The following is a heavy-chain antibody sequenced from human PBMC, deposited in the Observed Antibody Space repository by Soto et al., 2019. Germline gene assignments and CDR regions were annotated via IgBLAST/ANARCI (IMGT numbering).Heavy chain of an antibody. CDR1: GFTFSNAW. CDR2: IKSKTDGGTT. D-gene: IGHD3-10*01. CDR3: TTEYYGSGSYYNWGYYYYMDV. V-gene: IGHV3-15*01. Sequence: SLRLSCAASGFTFSNAWMSWVRQAPGKGLEWVGRIKSKTDGGTTDYAAPVKGRFTISRDDSKNTLYLQMNSLKTEDTAVYYCTTEYYGSGSYYNWGYYYYMDVWGKGTTVTVSS. J-gene: IGHJ6*03.